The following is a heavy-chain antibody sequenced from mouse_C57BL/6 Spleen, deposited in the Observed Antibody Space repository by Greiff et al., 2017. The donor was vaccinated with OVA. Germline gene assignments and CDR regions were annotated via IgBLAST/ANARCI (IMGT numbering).Heavy chain of an antibody. V-gene: IGHV1-22*01. CDR3: ARSIITTVVDY. CDR1: GYTFTDYN. CDR2: INPNNGGT. Sequence: EVKLMESGPELVKPGASVKMSCKASGYTFTDYNMHWVKQSHGKSLEWIGYINPNNGGTSYNQKFKGKATLTVNKSSSTAYMELRSLTSEDSAVYYCARSIITTVVDYWGQGTTLTVSS. D-gene: IGHD1-1*01. J-gene: IGHJ2*01.